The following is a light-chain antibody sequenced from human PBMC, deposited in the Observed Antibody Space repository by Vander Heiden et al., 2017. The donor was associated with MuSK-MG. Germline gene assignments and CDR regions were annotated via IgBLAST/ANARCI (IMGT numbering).Light chain of an antibody. V-gene: IGKV1-39*01. Sequence: DIQMTQSPSSLSASVGDRVTITCRASQSISSYLNWYQQKPGKAPKLLIYAASSWQSGVPSRFSGSGSGTDFTLTISRLQPEDFATYYWQQSYSTNTFGQGTRLEIK. CDR2: AAS. CDR1: QSISSY. J-gene: IGKJ5*01. CDR3: QQSYSTNT.